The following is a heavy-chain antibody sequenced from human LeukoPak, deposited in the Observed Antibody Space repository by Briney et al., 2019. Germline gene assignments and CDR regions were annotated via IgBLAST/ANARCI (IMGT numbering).Heavy chain of an antibody. V-gene: IGHV3-7*01. CDR1: GFTFSSYC. D-gene: IGHD6-19*01. CDR3: ARVLIGGLGY. CDR2: IKQDGSEK. Sequence: GGSLRLSCAASGFTFSSYCMSWVRQAPGKGLEWVANIKQDGSEKYYVDSVKGRFTISRDNAKNSLYLQMNSLRAEDTAVYYCARVLIGGLGYWGQGTLVTVSS. J-gene: IGHJ4*02.